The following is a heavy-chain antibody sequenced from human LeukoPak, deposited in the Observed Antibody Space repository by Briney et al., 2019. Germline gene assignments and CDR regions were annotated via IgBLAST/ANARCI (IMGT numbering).Heavy chain of an antibody. Sequence: GRSLSLSCAASGFTFSSYDIDWVRHAPGKGLEGVAYIRYDGSNKYYADPVRGRYTISRDNSKKTLFLQTNSLRAEDTAVYYCGKDHDYVWGSYRDYYYFDDWGQGTLVTVSS. CDR3: GKDHDYVWGSYRDYYYFDD. CDR1: GFTFSSYD. V-gene: IGHV3-30*02. CDR2: IRYDGSNK. J-gene: IGHJ4*02. D-gene: IGHD3-16*02.